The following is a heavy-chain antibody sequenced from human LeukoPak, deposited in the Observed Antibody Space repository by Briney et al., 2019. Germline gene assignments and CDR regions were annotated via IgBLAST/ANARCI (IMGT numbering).Heavy chain of an antibody. CDR1: GFTFSSYG. CDR3: AKDSSFEGGSYYYFDY. CDR2: IWYDGSNK. Sequence: PGGSLRLSCAASGFTFSSYGMHWVRQAPGKGLEWVAVIWYDGSNKYYADSVKGRFTISRDNSKNTLYLQMNSLRAEDTAVYYCAKDSSFEGGSYYYFDYWGQGTLVTVSS. D-gene: IGHD1-26*01. J-gene: IGHJ4*02. V-gene: IGHV3-33*06.